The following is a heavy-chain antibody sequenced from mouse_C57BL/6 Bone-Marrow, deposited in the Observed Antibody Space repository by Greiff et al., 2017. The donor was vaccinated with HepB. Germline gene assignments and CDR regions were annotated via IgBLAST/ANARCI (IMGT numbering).Heavy chain of an antibody. Sequence: QVQLQQSGPELVKPGASVKISCKASGYAFSSSWMNWVKQRPGKGLEWIGRIYPGDGDTNYNGKFKGKATLTADKSSSTAYMQLSSLTSEDSAVYFCARRGFYYGSSWYFDVWGTGTTVTVSS. J-gene: IGHJ1*03. CDR3: ARRGFYYGSSWYFDV. D-gene: IGHD1-1*01. V-gene: IGHV1-82*01. CDR1: GYAFSSSW. CDR2: IYPGDGDT.